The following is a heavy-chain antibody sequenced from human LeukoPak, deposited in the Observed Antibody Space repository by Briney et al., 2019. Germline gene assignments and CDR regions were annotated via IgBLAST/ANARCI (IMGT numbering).Heavy chain of an antibody. Sequence: GGSLRLSCAAPGFTFSSYAMSWVRQAPGKGLEWVSAISGSGGSTYYADSVKGRFTISRDNSKNTLYLQMNSLRAEDTAVYYCALKRRGYEDWFDPWGQGTLVTVSS. CDR2: ISGSGGST. CDR3: ALKRRGYEDWFDP. V-gene: IGHV3-23*01. D-gene: IGHD5-12*01. J-gene: IGHJ5*02. CDR1: GFTFSSYA.